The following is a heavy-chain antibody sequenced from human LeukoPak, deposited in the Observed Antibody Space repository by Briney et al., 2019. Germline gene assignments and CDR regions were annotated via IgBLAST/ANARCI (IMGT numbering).Heavy chain of an antibody. Sequence: GRSLRLSCAASGFTFSSHGMHWVRQSPGKGLEWVAVIWYDGSNKYYADSVKGRFTISRDNPKNTLYLQMNSLRAEDTAIYYCAKDSSAYSGSYYDYWGQGTLVTVS. CDR2: IWYDGSNK. J-gene: IGHJ4*02. D-gene: IGHD1-26*01. V-gene: IGHV3-33*06. CDR1: GFTFSSHG. CDR3: AKDSSAYSGSYYDY.